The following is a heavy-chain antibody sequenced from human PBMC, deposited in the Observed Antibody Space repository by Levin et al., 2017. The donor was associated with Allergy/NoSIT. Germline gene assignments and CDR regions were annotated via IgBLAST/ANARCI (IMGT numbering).Heavy chain of an antibody. Sequence: SETLSLTCTVSGDSISRSGYYWGWIRQPPGKGLEWLGSLYSSGNPYYNPSLRSRVTLSMDTSKNQFSLKLRSVTAADTVVYYCARMGAAAGFDFWGQGILVTVSS. D-gene: IGHD6-13*01. CDR2: LYSSGNP. J-gene: IGHJ4*02. V-gene: IGHV4-39*01. CDR3: ARMGAAAGFDF. CDR1: GDSISRSGYY.